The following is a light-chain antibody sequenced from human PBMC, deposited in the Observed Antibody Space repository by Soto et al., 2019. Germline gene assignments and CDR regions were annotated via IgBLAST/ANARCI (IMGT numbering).Light chain of an antibody. J-gene: IGLJ1*01. CDR3: AAWDDRLRGYV. CDR1: TSNIGTNA. V-gene: IGLV1-47*01. CDR2: YSN. Sequence: QSVLTQSASASGTPGQRVTISCSGGTSNIGTNAVYWFQLLPGTAPKFLIYYSNHRPSGISDRFSGSKSGTSASLAISGLRPEDEADYYCAAWDDRLRGYVFATGTKVTVL.